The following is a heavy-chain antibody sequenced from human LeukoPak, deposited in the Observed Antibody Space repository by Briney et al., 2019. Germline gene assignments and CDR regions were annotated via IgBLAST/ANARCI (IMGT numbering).Heavy chain of an antibody. J-gene: IGHJ5*02. V-gene: IGHV4-34*01. D-gene: IGHD3-9*01. CDR2: INHSGST. CDR3: ARDHVLRYFDWLRGGSRFDP. CDR1: GGSFSGYY. Sequence: SETLSLTCAVYGGSFSGYYWSWIRQPPGKGLEWIGEINHSGSTNYNPSLKSRVTISVDTSKNQFSLKLSSVTAADTAVYYCARDHVLRYFDWLRGGSRFDPWGQGTLVTVSS.